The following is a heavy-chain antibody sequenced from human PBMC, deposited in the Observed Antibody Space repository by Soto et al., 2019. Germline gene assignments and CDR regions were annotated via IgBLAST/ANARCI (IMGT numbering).Heavy chain of an antibody. V-gene: IGHV3-7*01. CDR3: ASGGLRSNFDY. CDR1: GFTFSSYW. J-gene: IGHJ4*02. CDR2: IKQDGSEK. Sequence: EVQLVESGGGLVQPGGSLRLSCAASGFTFSSYWMSWVRQAPGKGLEWVANIKQDGSEKYYVDSVKGRFTISRDNAKNSLYLQMNSLRAEDTAVYYCASGGLRSNFDYWGQGTLVTVSS. D-gene: IGHD4-17*01.